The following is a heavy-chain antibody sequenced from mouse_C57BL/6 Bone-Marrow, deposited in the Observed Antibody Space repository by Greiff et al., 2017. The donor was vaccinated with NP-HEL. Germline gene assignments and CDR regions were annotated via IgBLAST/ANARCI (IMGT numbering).Heavy chain of an antibody. V-gene: IGHV5-16*01. CDR3: ARGRYSNYVPAWFAY. CDR2: INYDGSST. Sequence: EVQLVESEGGLVQPGSSMKLSCTASGFTFSDYYMAWVRQVPEKGLEWVANINYDGSSTYYLDSLKSRFIISRDNAKNILYLQMSSLKSEDTATYYCARGRYSNYVPAWFAYWGQGTLVTVSA. CDR1: GFTFSDYY. J-gene: IGHJ3*01. D-gene: IGHD2-5*01.